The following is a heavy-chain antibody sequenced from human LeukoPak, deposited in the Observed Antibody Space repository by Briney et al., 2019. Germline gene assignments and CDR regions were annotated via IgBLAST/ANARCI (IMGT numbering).Heavy chain of an antibody. CDR3: ARQYYDNTGYYYFDY. D-gene: IGHD3-22*01. CDR2: MYYSGST. Sequence: SETLSLTCTVSGGAITGSTYYWGWIRQPQGKGLEWVGSMYYSGSTYYNPSLKSLVTISADTSKNQFSLELSSVTAADTAVYYCARQYYDNTGYYYFDYWGQGILVTVSS. V-gene: IGHV4-39*01. J-gene: IGHJ4*02. CDR1: GGAITGSTYY.